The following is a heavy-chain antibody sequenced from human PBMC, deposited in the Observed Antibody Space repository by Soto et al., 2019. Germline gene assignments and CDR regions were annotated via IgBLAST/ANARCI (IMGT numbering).Heavy chain of an antibody. D-gene: IGHD6-19*01. CDR3: ARHVKAVAGTDY. J-gene: IGHJ4*02. CDR2: IWYDGSNK. CDR1: GFTFSSYG. V-gene: IGHV3-33*01. Sequence: PGGSLRLSCAASGFTFSSYGMHWVRQAPGKGLEWVAVIWYDGSNKYYADSVKGRFTISRDNSKNTLYLQMNSLRAEDTAVYYCARHVKAVAGTDYWGQGTLVTVSS.